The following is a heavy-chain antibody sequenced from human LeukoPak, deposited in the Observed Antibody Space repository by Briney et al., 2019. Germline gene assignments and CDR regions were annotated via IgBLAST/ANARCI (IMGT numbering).Heavy chain of an antibody. J-gene: IGHJ4*02. V-gene: IGHV3-74*01. CDR1: GFTFSSYW. CDR2: VNSDASVT. D-gene: IGHD1-1*01. Sequence: PGGSLRLSCAASGFTFSSYWMHWVRQAPGKGLIWVSRVNSDASVTSYADSVKGRFTISRDNAKNTLYLQMNSLRAEDTAVYYCVRDLNVRAEFWGQGTLVTVSS. CDR3: VRDLNVRAEF.